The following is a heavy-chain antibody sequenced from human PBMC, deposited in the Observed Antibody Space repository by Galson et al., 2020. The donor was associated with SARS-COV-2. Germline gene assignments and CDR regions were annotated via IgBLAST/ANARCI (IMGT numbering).Heavy chain of an antibody. CDR1: GGSISSGGYY. D-gene: IGHD2-15*01. J-gene: IGHJ4*02. CDR2: IYYGGST. CDR3: ARALVVGDHADY. V-gene: IGHV4-31*03. Sequence: PSETLSLTCTVSGGSISSGGYYWTWIRQHPGKGLEWIGYIYYGGSTYYNPSLKSRVTISVDTSKTHFSLKLSSVTAADTAVYYCARALVVGDHADYWGQGTLVTVSS.